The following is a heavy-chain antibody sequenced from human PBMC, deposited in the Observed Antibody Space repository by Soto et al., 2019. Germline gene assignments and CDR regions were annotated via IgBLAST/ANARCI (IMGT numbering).Heavy chain of an antibody. CDR2: ISSSSGYI. D-gene: IGHD4-17*01. CDR3: SRPDRGDYYYYGLGV. Sequence: QLVESGGAQVKPGGSLRLSCEASGFSFSTFSMNWVRQAPGKGLEYVSVISSSSGYIYYADSVKGRFTVSRDNARNTLFLQMSGLREEDRAVYYCSRPDRGDYYYYGLGVLGQGTTVTVS. J-gene: IGHJ6*02. V-gene: IGHV3-21*01. CDR1: GFSFSTFS.